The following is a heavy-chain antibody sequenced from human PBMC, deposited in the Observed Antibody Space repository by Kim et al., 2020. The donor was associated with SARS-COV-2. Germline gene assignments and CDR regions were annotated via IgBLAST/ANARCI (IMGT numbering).Heavy chain of an antibody. Sequence: GGSLRLSCAASGFSFSYYAMSWVRQAPGKGLYWVSGISVSGDNTYYADSVKGRFTISRDDSKNTLYLQMNSLRAEDTAVYYCAQSRRSGWYYFDYWGQGTLVSVSS. D-gene: IGHD6-19*01. J-gene: IGHJ4*02. CDR3: AQSRRSGWYYFDY. CDR2: ISVSGDNT. CDR1: GFSFSYYA. V-gene: IGHV3-23*01.